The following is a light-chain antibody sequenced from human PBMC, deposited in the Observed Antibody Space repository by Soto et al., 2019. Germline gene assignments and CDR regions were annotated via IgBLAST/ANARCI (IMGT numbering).Light chain of an antibody. Sequence: IQVIQSPFSLFASVGDRVTLTCQASQSVRDYVNWYQQRPGKAPNLLIYAASTLHSGVPSRFSGSGSGTFFTLTINGLQPEDFATYYCQQSYITPRIFGQGTKVEV. CDR1: QSVRDY. CDR3: QQSYITPRI. V-gene: IGKV1-39*01. CDR2: AAS. J-gene: IGKJ1*01.